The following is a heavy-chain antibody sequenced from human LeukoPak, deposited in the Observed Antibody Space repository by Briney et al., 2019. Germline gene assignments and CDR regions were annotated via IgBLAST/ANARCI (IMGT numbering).Heavy chain of an antibody. CDR3: ARVEGDSNGGLYYGMDV. V-gene: IGHV3-7*01. J-gene: IGHJ6*02. CDR1: GFTFSSYW. Sequence: GALRLSCAASGFTFSSYWMSWVRQAPGKGLEWVANIKQDGSEKYYVDSVKGRFTISRDNAKNSLYLQMNSLRAEDTAVYYCARVEGDSNGGLYYGMDVWGQGTTVTVSS. D-gene: IGHD2-21*02. CDR2: IKQDGSEK.